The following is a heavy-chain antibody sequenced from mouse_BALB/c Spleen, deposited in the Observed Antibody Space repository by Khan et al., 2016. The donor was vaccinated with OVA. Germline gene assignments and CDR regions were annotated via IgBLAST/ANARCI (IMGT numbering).Heavy chain of an antibody. CDR3: ARLAYYYNSEGFAY. CDR1: GFTFSTYG. J-gene: IGHJ3*01. CDR2: INSGGHYT. D-gene: IGHD1-1*02. V-gene: IGHV5-6*01. Sequence: EVELVESGGDLVKTGGSLKLSCAASGFTFSTYGMSWVRQTPDMRLEWVATINSGGHYTYYIDSVKGRFTISRDNAKNILYLQMTSLRSEDTAMYYCARLAYYYNSEGFAYWGQGTLVTVSA.